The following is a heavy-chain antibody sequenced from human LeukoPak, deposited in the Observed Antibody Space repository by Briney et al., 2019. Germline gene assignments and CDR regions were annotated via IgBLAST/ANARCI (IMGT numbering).Heavy chain of an antibody. D-gene: IGHD5-24*01. V-gene: IGHV1-18*01. CDR3: ARGRDGHNTYYYGMDV. J-gene: IGHJ6*02. Sequence: ASVKVSCKASGYTFTSYGISWVRQAPGQGLEWMGWISAYNGNTNYAQKLQGRVTMTTDTSTSTAYMELRSLRSDDTAVYYCARGRDGHNTYYYGMDVWGQGTTVTVSS. CDR2: ISAYNGNT. CDR1: GYTFTSYG.